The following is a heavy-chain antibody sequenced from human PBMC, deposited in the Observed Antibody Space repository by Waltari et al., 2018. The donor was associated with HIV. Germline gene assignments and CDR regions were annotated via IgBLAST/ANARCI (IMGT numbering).Heavy chain of an antibody. J-gene: IGHJ4*02. CDR2: IVVGSGNA. V-gene: IGHV1-58*01. Sequence: QMQLVQSGPEVKKPGTSVKVSCKASGFTFTSSPVQWVRQARGQRLDWIGWIVVGSGNANYAQKFQERVTITRDMSTSTAYMELSSLRSEDTAVYYCAAPSDPTVTRGIFDYWGQGTLVTVSS. D-gene: IGHD4-4*01. CDR3: AAPSDPTVTRGIFDY. CDR1: GFTFTSSP.